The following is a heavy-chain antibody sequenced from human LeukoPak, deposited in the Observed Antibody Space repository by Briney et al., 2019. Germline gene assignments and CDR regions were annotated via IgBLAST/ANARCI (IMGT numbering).Heavy chain of an antibody. CDR2: IYYSGST. CDR3: ARDAYYYDGSGYYVVDY. D-gene: IGHD3-22*01. Sequence: SETLSLTCTVSGGSISSSSYYWGWIRQPPGKGLEWIGSIYYSGSTYYNPSLKSRVTISVDTSKNQFSLKVTSVTDADTAVYYCARDAYYYDGSGYYVVDYWGQGTLVTVSS. J-gene: IGHJ4*02. CDR1: GGSISSSSYY. V-gene: IGHV4-39*07.